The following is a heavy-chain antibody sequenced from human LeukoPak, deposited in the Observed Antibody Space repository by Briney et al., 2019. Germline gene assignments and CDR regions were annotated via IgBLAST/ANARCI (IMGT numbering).Heavy chain of an antibody. J-gene: IGHJ4*02. CDR3: AKTPCSSTSCYITKGYLLDY. D-gene: IGHD2-2*02. CDR2: IKPDGSEK. CDR1: GFTFSSYA. Sequence: GGSLRLSCAASGFTFSSYAMSWVRQAPGKGLEWVANIKPDGSEKYYVDSVKGRFTISRDNAKNSLYLQMNSLRAEDTAVYYCAKTPCSSTSCYITKGYLLDYWGQGTLVTVSS. V-gene: IGHV3-7*03.